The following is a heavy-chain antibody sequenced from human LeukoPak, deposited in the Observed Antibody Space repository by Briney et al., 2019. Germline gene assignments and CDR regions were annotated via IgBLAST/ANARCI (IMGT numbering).Heavy chain of an antibody. CDR3: ARLSQWDIVVVPAATADY. CDR2: RDDSGST. J-gene: IGHJ4*02. D-gene: IGHD2-2*01. Sequence: PSESLSLTCTVSGGSISSSSYYWGWIRQPPGKGLEWIGSRDDSGSTYYNPSLKSRVTISVDTSKNQFSLKLSSVTAADTAVYYCARLSQWDIVVVPAATADYWGQGTLVPVSS. V-gene: IGHV4-39*01. CDR1: GGSISSSSYY.